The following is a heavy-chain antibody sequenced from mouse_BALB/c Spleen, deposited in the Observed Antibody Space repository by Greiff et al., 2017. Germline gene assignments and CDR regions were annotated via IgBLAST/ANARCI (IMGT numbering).Heavy chain of an antibody. D-gene: IGHD1-1*01. CDR2: ISYSGST. CDR1: GYSITSDYA. CDR3: ARSPLYYGSSYWYFDV. Sequence: VQLQQSGPGLVKPSQSLSLTCTVTGYSITSDYAWNWIRQFPGNKLEWMGYISYSGSTSYNPSLKSRISITRDTSKNQFFLQLNSVTTEDTATYYCARSPLYYGSSYWYFDVWGAGTTVTVSS. J-gene: IGHJ1*01. V-gene: IGHV3-2*02.